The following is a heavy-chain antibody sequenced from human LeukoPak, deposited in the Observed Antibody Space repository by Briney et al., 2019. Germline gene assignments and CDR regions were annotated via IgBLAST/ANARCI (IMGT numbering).Heavy chain of an antibody. D-gene: IGHD3-3*01. J-gene: IGHJ4*02. V-gene: IGHV3-30-3*01. CDR2: ISYDGSNK. Sequence: GRSLRLSCAASGFTFSSYAMHWVRQAPGKGLEWVAVISYDGSNKYYADSVKGRFTISRDNAKNTLYLQMNSLRAEDTAVYYCAREGASDFWSGSPGLDYWGQGTLVTVSS. CDR1: GFTFSSYA. CDR3: AREGASDFWSGSPGLDY.